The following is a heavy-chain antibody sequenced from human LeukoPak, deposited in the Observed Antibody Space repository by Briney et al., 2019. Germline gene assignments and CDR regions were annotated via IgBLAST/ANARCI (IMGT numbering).Heavy chain of an antibody. J-gene: IGHJ4*02. CDR2: INPSDSDT. Sequence: GESLKISCKGSGYSFTNYWIAWVRQMPGRGLDWMVIINPSDSDTRYSPSFQGQVTISADKSISTAYLQWSSLKASDSAMYYCARCGTIGTGGDYWGQGTLVTVSS. V-gene: IGHV5-51*01. CDR1: GYSFTNYW. D-gene: IGHD1-1*01. CDR3: ARCGTIGTGGDY.